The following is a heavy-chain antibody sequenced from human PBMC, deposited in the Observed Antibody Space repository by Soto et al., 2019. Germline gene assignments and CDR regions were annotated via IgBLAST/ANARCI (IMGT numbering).Heavy chain of an antibody. CDR3: ARDRGWFDY. J-gene: IGHJ4*02. D-gene: IGHD3-10*01. CDR1: GFTFSSYG. V-gene: IGHV3-30*03. Sequence: PGGSLRLSCAASGFTFSSYGMHWVRQAPGKGLEWVAVISYDGSNKYYADSVKGRFTISRDNSKNTLYLQMNSLRAEDTAVYYCARDRGWFDYWGQGTLDTVSS. CDR2: ISYDGSNK.